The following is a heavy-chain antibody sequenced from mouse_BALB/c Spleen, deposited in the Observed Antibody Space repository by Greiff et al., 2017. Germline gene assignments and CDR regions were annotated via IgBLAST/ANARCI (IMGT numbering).Heavy chain of an antibody. CDR2: ISSGGSYT. J-gene: IGHJ4*01. CDR3: ARHGNYAMDY. Sequence: EVQLVESGGGLVKPGGSLKLSCAASGFTFSSYGMSWVRQTPDKRLEWVATISSGGSYTYYPDSVKGRFTISRDNAKNTLYLQMSSLKSEDTAMYYCARHGNYAMDYWGQGTSVTVSS. V-gene: IGHV5-6*01. D-gene: IGHD1-1*02. CDR1: GFTFSSYG.